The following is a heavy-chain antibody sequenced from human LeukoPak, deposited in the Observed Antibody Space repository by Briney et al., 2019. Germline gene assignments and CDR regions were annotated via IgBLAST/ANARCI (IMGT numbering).Heavy chain of an antibody. J-gene: IGHJ4*02. Sequence: SETLSLTCAVYGGSFSGYYWSWIRQPPGKGLEWIGEINHSGSTNYNPSLKSRVTISVDTSKNQFSLKLSSVTAADTAVYYCARGKAWYYDILTGYFDYWGQGTLVTVSS. CDR1: GGSFSGYY. V-gene: IGHV4-34*01. D-gene: IGHD3-9*01. CDR3: ARGKAWYYDILTGYFDY. CDR2: INHSGST.